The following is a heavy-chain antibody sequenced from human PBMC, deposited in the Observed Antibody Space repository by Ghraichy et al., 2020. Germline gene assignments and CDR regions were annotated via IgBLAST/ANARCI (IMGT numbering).Heavy chain of an antibody. D-gene: IGHD3-22*01. CDR1: GYTFTSYY. V-gene: IGHV1-46*01. CDR2: INPSAGSS. Sequence: ASVKVSCKASGYTFTSYYMHWVRQAPGQGLEWMGIINPSAGSSSYAQKFQGRVTMTRDTSTSTVYLELSSLRSEDTAIYYCARGGLITMIVAAFDFWGQGTMVTVSS. J-gene: IGHJ3*01. CDR3: ARGGLITMIVAAFDF.